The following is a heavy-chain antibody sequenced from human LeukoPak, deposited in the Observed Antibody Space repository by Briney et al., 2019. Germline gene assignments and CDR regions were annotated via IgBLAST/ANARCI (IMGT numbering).Heavy chain of an antibody. CDR3: ASNRRWYYGMDV. J-gene: IGHJ6*02. CDR1: GFTFSNYA. Sequence: GASLRLSCAASGFTFSNYAMSWVRQAPGKGLEWVSAITGSGGGTYYADSVKGRFTISRDNSKNTLYLQMNSLRAEDTAVYYCASNRRWYYGMDVWGQGTTVTVSS. V-gene: IGHV3-23*01. CDR2: ITGSGGGT. D-gene: IGHD2/OR15-2a*01.